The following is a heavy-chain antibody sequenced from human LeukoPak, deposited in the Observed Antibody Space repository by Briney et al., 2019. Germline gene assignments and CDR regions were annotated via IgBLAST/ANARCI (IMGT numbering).Heavy chain of an antibody. J-gene: IGHJ6*03. D-gene: IGHD6-13*01. Sequence: SETLSLTCAVYGGSFSGYYWSWIRQPPGKVLEWIGEINHSGSTNYNPSLKSRVTISVDTSKNQFSLKLSSVTAADTAVYYCARARYSSSWYKPRHSSYYMDVWGKGTTVTVSS. CDR3: ARARYSSSWYKPRHSSYYMDV. CDR2: INHSGST. CDR1: GGSFSGYY. V-gene: IGHV4-34*01.